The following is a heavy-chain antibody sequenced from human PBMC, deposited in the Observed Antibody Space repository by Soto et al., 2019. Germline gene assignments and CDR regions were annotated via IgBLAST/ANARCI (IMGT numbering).Heavy chain of an antibody. V-gene: IGHV1-69*01. D-gene: IGHD5-12*01. Sequence: QVQLVQSGAEVKKPGSSVKVSCKASGGTFSSYAISWVRQAPGQGLEWMGGIIPIVGTANYAQKFQGRVTITADESTSTACMELSSLRSEDTGVYYCAQPNVDIVATDARNKYYYYGMDVWGQGTTVSVSS. J-gene: IGHJ6*02. CDR3: AQPNVDIVATDARNKYYYYGMDV. CDR1: GGTFSSYA. CDR2: IIPIVGTA.